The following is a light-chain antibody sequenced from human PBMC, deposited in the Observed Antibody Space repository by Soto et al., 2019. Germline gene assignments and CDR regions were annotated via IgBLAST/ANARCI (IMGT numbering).Light chain of an antibody. CDR2: GAS. CDR1: ENVRTF. Sequence: VLTQSPATLSLSPGERATLSCRASENVRTFVDWYQQKPGQAPRLLIYGASNRATDIPARFSGSGSGTDFILTISNLEPEDFAVYYCQQHSHWPPWTFGQGTRVEIQ. CDR3: QQHSHWPPWT. V-gene: IGKV3-11*01. J-gene: IGKJ1*01.